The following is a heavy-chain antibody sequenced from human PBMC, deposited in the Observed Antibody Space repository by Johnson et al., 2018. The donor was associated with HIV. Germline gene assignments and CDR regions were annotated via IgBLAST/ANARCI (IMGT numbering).Heavy chain of an antibody. CDR2: IYSGGST. V-gene: IGHV3-66*01. J-gene: IGHJ3*02. CDR1: GFTVSRNY. D-gene: IGHD3-22*01. CDR3: ARRVGMIVVDRGAYDI. Sequence: VQLVESGGGLVQPGGSLRLSCAASGFTVSRNYMSWVRQAPGKGLEWVSVIYSGGSTHFADSVKGRFTISRDNSKNTLYLQMGSLRAEDMAVYYCARRVGMIVVDRGAYDIWGQGTMVTVSS.